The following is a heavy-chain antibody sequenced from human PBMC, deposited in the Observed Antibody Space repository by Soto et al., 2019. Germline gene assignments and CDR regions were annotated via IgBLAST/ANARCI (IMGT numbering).Heavy chain of an antibody. CDR2: LYYSGST. V-gene: IGHV4-31*03. J-gene: IGHJ3*02. CDR3: ARVELLIAAAASDIDI. Sequence: PSETLSLTCTVSGGSISSGGYYWSWIRQHPGKGLEWIGYLYYSGSTYYNPSLKSRVTISVDTSKNQFSLKLSSVSAADTAVYYCARVELLIAAAASDIDICCQGTIVPISS. D-gene: IGHD6-25*01. CDR1: GGSISSGGYY.